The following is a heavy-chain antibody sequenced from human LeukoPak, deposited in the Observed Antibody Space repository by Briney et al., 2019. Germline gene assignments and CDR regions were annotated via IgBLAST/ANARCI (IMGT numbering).Heavy chain of an antibody. J-gene: IGHJ4*02. CDR3: AREGYDSSYYYYLDY. D-gene: IGHD3-22*01. CDR2: IYYSGST. V-gene: IGHV4-31*03. Sequence: PSQTLSLTCTVSGGSISSGDYYWSWIRQHPGKGLEWIGNIYYSGSTYYNPSLKSRVTISVDTSKSQFSLKLSSVTAADTAVYYCAREGYDSSYYYYLDYWGRGTLVTVSS. CDR1: GGSISSGDYY.